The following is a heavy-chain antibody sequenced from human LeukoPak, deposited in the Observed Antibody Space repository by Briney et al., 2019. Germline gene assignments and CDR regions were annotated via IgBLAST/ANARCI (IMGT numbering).Heavy chain of an antibody. J-gene: IGHJ6*02. CDR3: ARRPTRWVDYYYSYTMDV. CDR1: GFTVSRNY. CDR2: IYSGGST. V-gene: IGHV3-53*04. Sequence: GGSLRLSCAASGFTVSRNYVSWVRQAPGKGLEWVSLIYSGGSTYYADSVKGRFTISRHISKNTLYLQMSSLRAEDTAVYYCARRPTRWVDYYYSYTMDVWGQGTTVTVSS. D-gene: IGHD3-16*01.